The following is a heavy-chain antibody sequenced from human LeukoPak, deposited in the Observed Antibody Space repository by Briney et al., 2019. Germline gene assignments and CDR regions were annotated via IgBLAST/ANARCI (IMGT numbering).Heavy chain of an antibody. J-gene: IGHJ3*02. CDR3: ATDRSMSYAFDI. V-gene: IGHV1-24*01. Sequence: ASVKVSCKVSGYTLTELSMHWVRQAPGKGLEWMGGFDPEDGETTYAQKFQGRVTMTEDTSTDTAYMELSSLRSEDTAVYYCATDRSMSYAFDIWGQGTMVTVSS. D-gene: IGHD3-10*01. CDR2: FDPEDGET. CDR1: GYTLTELS.